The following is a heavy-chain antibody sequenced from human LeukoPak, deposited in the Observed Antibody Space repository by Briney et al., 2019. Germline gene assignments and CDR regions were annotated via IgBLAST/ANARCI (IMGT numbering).Heavy chain of an antibody. J-gene: IGHJ4*02. V-gene: IGHV4-34*01. CDR1: GGSFSGYY. Sequence: PSETLSLTCAVYGGSFSGYYWSWIRQPPGKGLEWIGEINHSGSTNYNPSLKSRVTISVDTSKNQFSLKLSSVTAADTAVYYCAIEIVDGFDYWGQGTLVTVSS. CDR3: AIEIVDGFDY. CDR2: INHSGST. D-gene: IGHD3-16*02.